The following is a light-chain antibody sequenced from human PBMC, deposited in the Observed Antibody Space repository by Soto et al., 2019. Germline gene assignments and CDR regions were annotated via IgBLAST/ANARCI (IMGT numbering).Light chain of an antibody. Sequence: EIVMTQSPATLSVSPGERATLSCRASQSISSNLVWYQQKAGQAPRLLIYDASNRATGIPSRFSGSGSGTDFTLTISSLEAEDFAVYYCQQRSNWPLTFGGGTKVDIK. CDR2: DAS. CDR1: QSISSN. CDR3: QQRSNWPLT. V-gene: IGKV3-11*01. J-gene: IGKJ4*01.